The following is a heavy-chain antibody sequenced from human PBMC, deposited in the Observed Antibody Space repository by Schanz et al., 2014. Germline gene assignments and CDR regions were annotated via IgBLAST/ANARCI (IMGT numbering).Heavy chain of an antibody. J-gene: IGHJ3*02. CDR1: GDSITSANW. CDR2: IHHGGNT. CDR3: ARDREVDSSWAFDI. Sequence: QVQLQESGPRLVKPWGTLSLTCAVSGDSITSANWWNWVRQSPGKGLEWIGEIHHGGNTNYNPSLNSRVSISVDKSENQLSLNMNAVTAADTAVYYCARDREVDSSWAFDIWGQGTMVTVSS. D-gene: IGHD2-15*01. V-gene: IGHV4-4*02.